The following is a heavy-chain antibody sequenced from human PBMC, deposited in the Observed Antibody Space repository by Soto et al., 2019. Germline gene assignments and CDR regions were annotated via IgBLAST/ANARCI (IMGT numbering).Heavy chain of an antibody. D-gene: IGHD2-8*01. CDR3: AKYCSSDVCFDY. V-gene: IGHV3-48*02. CDR2: ISGSGDTK. J-gene: IGHJ4*02. CDR1: GFTFSSCS. Sequence: EVKLLESGGDLVQPGGSLRLSCAASGFTFSSCSMNWVRQAPGKGLEWVSFISGSGDTKYYADSVKGRFTISRDNAKNSLYLQMSSLRDEDTAVYYCAKYCSSDVCFDYWGQGTLVTVSS.